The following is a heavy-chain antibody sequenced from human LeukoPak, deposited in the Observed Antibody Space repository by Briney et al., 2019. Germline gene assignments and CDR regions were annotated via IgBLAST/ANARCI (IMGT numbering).Heavy chain of an antibody. CDR1: GGSISSSNW. CDR3: XXXXXGGSSGYYREVYFDY. CDR2: IYHSGST. J-gene: IGHJ4*02. Sequence: PSETLSLTCAVSGGSISSSNWWSWVRPPPGKGLEWIGEIYHSGSTNYNPSLKSRVTISVDKSKNQFSLKLSSVTAADTAVYYXXXXXXGGSSGYYREVYFDYWGQGTLVTVSS. V-gene: IGHV4-4*02. D-gene: IGHD3-22*01.